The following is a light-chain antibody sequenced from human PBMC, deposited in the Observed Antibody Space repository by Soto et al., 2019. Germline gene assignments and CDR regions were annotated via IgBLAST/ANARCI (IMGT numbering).Light chain of an antibody. CDR2: GAS. CDR1: QSVSSSY. J-gene: IGKJ1*01. V-gene: IGKV3-20*01. CDR3: QQYGSSPST. Sequence: EIVLTHSPGTLSLSPGERATLSSRASQSVSSSYLAWYQQKPGQAPWLLIYGASSRATGIPDRFSSSGSGTDFTLTISRLEPEDFAVYYCQQYGSSPSTFGQGTKVDIK.